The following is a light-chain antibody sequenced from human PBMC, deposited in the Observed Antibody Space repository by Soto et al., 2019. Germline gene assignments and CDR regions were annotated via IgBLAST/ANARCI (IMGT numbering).Light chain of an antibody. J-gene: IGKJ2*01. CDR2: GAS. CDR1: QTVSGTY. Sequence: EIVLTQFPGTLSLSPGDTAALSCRASQTVSGTYVAWYRQTPGQAPRLLVYGASRRATGIPERFSGRGAGTDSTLTLRGLDPEDLVVYFCQYYGDSPRYTFGQGTKLEMK. V-gene: IGKV3-20*01. CDR3: QYYGDSPRYT.